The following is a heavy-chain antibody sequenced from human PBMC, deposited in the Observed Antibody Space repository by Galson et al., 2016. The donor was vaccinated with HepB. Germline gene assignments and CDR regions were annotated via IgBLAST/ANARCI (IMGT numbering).Heavy chain of an antibody. Sequence: TGLEWIGYIYYSGSTNYNPSLKSRVTISVDTSKNQFSLELSSVTAADTAVYYCARLGLDQFGYYYGMDVWGKGTTVTVSS. V-gene: IGHV4-61*07. D-gene: IGHD3-10*01. J-gene: IGHJ6*04. CDR2: IYYSGST. CDR3: ARLGLDQFGYYYGMDV.